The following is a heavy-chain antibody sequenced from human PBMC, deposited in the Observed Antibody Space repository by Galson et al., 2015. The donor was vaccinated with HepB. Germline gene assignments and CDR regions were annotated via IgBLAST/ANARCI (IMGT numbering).Heavy chain of an antibody. J-gene: IGHJ4*02. Sequence: SLRLSCAASGFTFSSYAMHWVRQAPGKGLEWVAVISYDGSNKYYADSVKGRFTISRDNSKNTLYLQMNSLRAEDTAVYYCARGPTVVRGYFDYWGQGTLVTVSS. CDR3: ARGPTVVRGYFDY. V-gene: IGHV3-30-3*01. CDR2: ISYDGSNK. CDR1: GFTFSSYA. D-gene: IGHD4-23*01.